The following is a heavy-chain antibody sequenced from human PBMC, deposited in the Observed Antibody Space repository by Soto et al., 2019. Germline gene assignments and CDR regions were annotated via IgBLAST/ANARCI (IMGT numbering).Heavy chain of an antibody. CDR3: ASPRSMWSGYSYCFFDY. J-gene: IGHJ4*02. CDR2: IIPIFGTA. Sequence: GASVKVSFKASGGTFSSYAISWVRQAPGQGLEWMGGIIPIFGTANYAQKFQGRVTITADESTSTAYMELSSVRSEATAGYYCASPRSMWSGYSYCFFDYWGQGTLVTVSS. D-gene: IGHD5-18*01. V-gene: IGHV1-69*13. CDR1: GGTFSSYA.